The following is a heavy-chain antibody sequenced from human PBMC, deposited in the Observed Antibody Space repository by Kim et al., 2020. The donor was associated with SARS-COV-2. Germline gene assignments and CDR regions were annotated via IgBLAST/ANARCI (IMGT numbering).Heavy chain of an antibody. CDR1: GGSISSGGYY. CDR2: IYYSGST. CDR3: ARDQVFWSGYPTPPAYYFDY. V-gene: IGHV4-31*03. D-gene: IGHD3-3*01. Sequence: TLSLTCTVSGGSISSGGYYWSWIRQHPGKGLEWIGYIYYSGSTYYNPSLKSRVTISVDTSKNQFSLKLSSVTAADTAVYYCARDQVFWSGYPTPPAYYFDYWGQGTLVTVSS. J-gene: IGHJ4*02.